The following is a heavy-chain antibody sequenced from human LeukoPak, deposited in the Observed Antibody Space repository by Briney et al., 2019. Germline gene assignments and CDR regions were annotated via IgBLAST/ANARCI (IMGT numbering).Heavy chain of an antibody. V-gene: IGHV1-18*01. D-gene: IGHD6-6*01. CDR1: GYTFTSYG. CDR2: ISAYNGNT. Sequence: ASVKVSCKASGYTFTSYGISWVRQAPGQGLEWMGWISAYNGNTNYAQKLQGRVTMTTDTSTRTAYMELRSLRSDDTAVYYCARKMYSSSGYYYMDVWGKGTTVTVSS. CDR3: ARKMYSSSGYYYMDV. J-gene: IGHJ6*03.